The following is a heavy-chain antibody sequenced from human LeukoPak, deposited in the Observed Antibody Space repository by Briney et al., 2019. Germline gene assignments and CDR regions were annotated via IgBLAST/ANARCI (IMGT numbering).Heavy chain of an antibody. CDR3: AKGGRFGEARRAYYYYYMDV. Sequence: GGSLRLSCAASGFTFSSYAMSWVRQAPGKGLEWVSAISGSGGSTYYADSVKGRFTISRDNSKNTLYLQMNSLRAEDTAVYYCAKGGRFGEARRAYYYYYMDVWGKGTTVTVSS. CDR2: ISGSGGST. J-gene: IGHJ6*03. D-gene: IGHD3-10*01. V-gene: IGHV3-23*01. CDR1: GFTFSSYA.